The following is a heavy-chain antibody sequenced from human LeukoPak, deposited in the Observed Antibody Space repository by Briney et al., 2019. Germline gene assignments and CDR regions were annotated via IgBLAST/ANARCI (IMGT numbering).Heavy chain of an antibody. CDR1: GYTFTGYY. Sequence: GASVKVSCKASGYTFTGYYMHWVRQAPGQGLEWMGWINPNSGGTNYAQKFQGRVTMTRDTSISTAYMELSRLRSGDTAVYYCASAAYIVVVPAAIRDNWFDPWGQGTLVTVSS. CDR2: INPNSGGT. J-gene: IGHJ5*02. D-gene: IGHD2-2*01. CDR3: ASAAYIVVVPAAIRDNWFDP. V-gene: IGHV1-2*02.